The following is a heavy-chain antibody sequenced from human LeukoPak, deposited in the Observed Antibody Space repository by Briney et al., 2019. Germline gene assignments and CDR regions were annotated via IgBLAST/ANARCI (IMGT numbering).Heavy chain of an antibody. J-gene: IGHJ4*02. V-gene: IGHV3-23*01. CDR2: ISGSGGST. D-gene: IGHD3-16*01. CDR3: TRLGGSYSDY. Sequence: PGGSLRLSCAASGFTFSSYAMSWVRQAPGKGLEWVSAISGSGGSTYYADSVKGRFTISRDNSKNTLYLQRNSPRAEDTAVYYCTRLGGSYSDYWGQGTLVTVSS. CDR1: GFTFSSYA.